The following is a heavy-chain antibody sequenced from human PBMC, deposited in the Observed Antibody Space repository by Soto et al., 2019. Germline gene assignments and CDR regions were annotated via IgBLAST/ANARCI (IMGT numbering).Heavy chain of an antibody. CDR1: GGSISSGGYY. CDR3: ARGYNWNDYDWFDP. D-gene: IGHD1-1*01. J-gene: IGHJ5*02. V-gene: IGHV4-31*03. CDR2: IYYSGST. Sequence: QVQLQESGPGLVKPSQTLSLTCTVSGGSISSGGYYWSWIRQHPGKGLEWIGYIYYSGSTYYNPSLKSRVTISVDTSKNQYSLKLSSVTAADTAVYYCARGYNWNDYDWFDPWGQVTLVTVSS.